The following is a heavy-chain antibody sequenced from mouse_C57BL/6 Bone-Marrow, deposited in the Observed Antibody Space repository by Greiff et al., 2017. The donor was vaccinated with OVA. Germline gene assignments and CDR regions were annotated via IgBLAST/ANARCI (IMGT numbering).Heavy chain of an antibody. CDR1: GFNIKDDY. CDR3: TTCEGFDY. V-gene: IGHV14-4*01. J-gene: IGHJ2*01. Sequence: VQLQQSGAELVRPGASVKLSCTASGFNIKDDYMHWVKQRPEQGLEWIGWIDPENGDTEYASKFQGKATITADTSSNTAYLQLSSLTSEDTAVYYCTTCEGFDYWGQGTTLTVSS. CDR2: IDPENGDT.